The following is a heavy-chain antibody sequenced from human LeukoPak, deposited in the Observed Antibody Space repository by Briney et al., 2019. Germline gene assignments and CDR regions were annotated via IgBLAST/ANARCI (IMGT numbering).Heavy chain of an antibody. V-gene: IGHV3-33*01. J-gene: IGHJ4*02. CDR3: ARPLYSAYDLCY. D-gene: IGHD5-12*01. Sequence: GGSLRLSCAASGFTFSSYGMHWVRQAPGKGLEWVALIWYDGSKQYYADSVKGRFAISRDTAKNSLYLQMNSLRAEDTAVYYCARPLYSAYDLCYWGQGTLVTVSS. CDR2: IWYDGSKQ. CDR1: GFTFSSYG.